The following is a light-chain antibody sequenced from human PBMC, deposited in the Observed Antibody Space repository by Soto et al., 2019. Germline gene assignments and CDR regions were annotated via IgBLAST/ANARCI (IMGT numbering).Light chain of an antibody. J-gene: IGLJ3*02. V-gene: IGLV1-44*01. CDR3: AAWDDSLNGPV. CDR1: SSNIGSNS. Sequence: QSVLTQPPSVSGTPGQRVTISCSGSSSNIGSNSVNWYQLFPGTAPKLLIYSNNQRPSGVPDRFSGSKSGTSASLAISGLQSEDETDYYCAAWDDSLNGPVFGGGTKLTVL. CDR2: SNN.